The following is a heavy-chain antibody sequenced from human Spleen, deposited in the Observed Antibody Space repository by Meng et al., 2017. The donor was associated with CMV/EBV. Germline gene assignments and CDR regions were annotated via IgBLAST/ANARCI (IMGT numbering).Heavy chain of an antibody. CDR3: ARGRQVYCSSSSCYAWLDP. D-gene: IGHD2-2*01. CDR2: INHSGST. Sequence: SFRGYYWSWIRQPPGKGLEWIGEINHSGSTNYNPSLKSRVTMSVDTSKNDFSLKVTSVTAADTAVYFCARGRQVYCSSSSCYAWLDPWGQGTLVTVSS. CDR1: SFRGYY. V-gene: IGHV4-34*01. J-gene: IGHJ5*02.